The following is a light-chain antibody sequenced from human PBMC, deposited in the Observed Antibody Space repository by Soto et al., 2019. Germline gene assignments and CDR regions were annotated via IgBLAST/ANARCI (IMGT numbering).Light chain of an antibody. CDR1: QTISGL. V-gene: IGKV3-11*01. J-gene: IGKJ5*01. CDR2: DTS. Sequence: EIVLTQSPATLSLSPGERATLSCRTSQTISGLLNWYQQRPGQAPRLLIYDTSNRATDIPARISGSGSGTDFILTISSLDPEDFGVYFCQQRHNWPITFGQGTRLDIK. CDR3: QQRHNWPIT.